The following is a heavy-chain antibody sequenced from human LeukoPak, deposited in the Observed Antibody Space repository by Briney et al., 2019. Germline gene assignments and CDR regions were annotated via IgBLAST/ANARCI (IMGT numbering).Heavy chain of an antibody. CDR1: GGSISSYY. J-gene: IGHJ4*02. CDR2: IYYSGST. V-gene: IGHV4-59*01. Sequence: SETLSLTCTVSGGSISSYYWSWIRQPPGKGLGWIGYIYYSGSTNYNPSLKSRVTISVDTSKNQFSLKLSSVTAADTAVYYCARGAQEYYYDSSGYLDYWGQGTLVTVSS. CDR3: ARGAQEYYYDSSGYLDY. D-gene: IGHD3-22*01.